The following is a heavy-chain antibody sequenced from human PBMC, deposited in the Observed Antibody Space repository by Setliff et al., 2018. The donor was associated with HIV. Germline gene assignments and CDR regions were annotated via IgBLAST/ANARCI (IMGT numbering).Heavy chain of an antibody. D-gene: IGHD1-7*01. J-gene: IGHJ4*02. Sequence: ASVKVSCKSSGGTSKTFALNWVRQAPGQGLEWMGRIIPMFGTSNYAQTFQSRITIVADKLANTAYMELSSLRSDDTAIYYCARDRGWELSHPPFFDSWGQGTLVTVSS. CDR1: GGTSKTFA. CDR3: ARDRGWELSHPPFFDS. V-gene: IGHV1-69*06. CDR2: IIPMFGTS.